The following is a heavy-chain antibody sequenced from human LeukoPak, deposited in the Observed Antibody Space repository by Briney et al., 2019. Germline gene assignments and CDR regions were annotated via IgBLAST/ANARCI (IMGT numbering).Heavy chain of an antibody. CDR2: IKQDGSEE. V-gene: IGHV3-7*01. J-gene: IGHJ5*02. CDR1: GFTFSSYW. CDR3: ASLGYCSSTSCSPDWFDP. D-gene: IGHD2-2*01. Sequence: GGSLRLSCAASGFTFSSYWMSWVRQAPGKGLEWVANIKQDGSEEYYVDSVKGRFTISRDNAKNSLYLQMNSLRAEDTAVYYCASLGYCSSTSCSPDWFDPWGQGTLVTVSS.